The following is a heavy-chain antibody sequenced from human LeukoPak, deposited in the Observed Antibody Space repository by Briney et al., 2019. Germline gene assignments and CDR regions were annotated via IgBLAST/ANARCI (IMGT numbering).Heavy chain of an antibody. D-gene: IGHD3-16*01. CDR2: IIPIFGTA. V-gene: IGHV1-69*06. Sequence: SVKVSCKASGGTFSSYAISWVRQAPGQGLEWMGGIIPIFGTANYAQKFQGRVTITADKSTSTAYMELRSLRSDDTAVYYCARGDSSGLGGCDYWGQGTLVTVSS. CDR1: GGTFSSYA. J-gene: IGHJ4*02. CDR3: ARGDSSGLGGCDY.